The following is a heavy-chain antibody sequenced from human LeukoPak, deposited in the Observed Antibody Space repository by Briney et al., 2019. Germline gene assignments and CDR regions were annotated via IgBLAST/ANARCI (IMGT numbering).Heavy chain of an antibody. V-gene: IGHV3-33*01. CDR3: ARDVFTTYDTGGGYFDY. J-gene: IGHJ4*02. CDR2: IWYDGSNK. CDR1: GFTFSSYG. D-gene: IGHD3-22*01. Sequence: PGGSLRLSYVVSGFTFSSYGMHWVRQAPGKGLEWVALIWYDGSNKYYADSVKGRFTISRDNSKNTLYLQMNSLRADDTAVYYCARDVFTTYDTGGGYFDYWGQGTLVTVSS.